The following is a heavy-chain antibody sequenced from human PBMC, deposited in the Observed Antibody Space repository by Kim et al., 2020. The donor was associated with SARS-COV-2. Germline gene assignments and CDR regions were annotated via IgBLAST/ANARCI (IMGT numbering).Heavy chain of an antibody. J-gene: IGHJ6*02. D-gene: IGHD1-26*01. Sequence: GRFTISRDNSKNTLYLQMNSLRAEDTAVYYCARDLGDLGFDYYYYGMDVWGQGTTVTVSS. V-gene: IGHV3-30*01. CDR3: ARDLGDLGFDYYYYGMDV.